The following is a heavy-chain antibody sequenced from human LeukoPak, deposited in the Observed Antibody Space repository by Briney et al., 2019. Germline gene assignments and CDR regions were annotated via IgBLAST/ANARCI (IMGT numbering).Heavy chain of an antibody. D-gene: IGHD2-21*02. Sequence: SETLSLTCAVSGGSISSGGYSWSWIRQPPGEGLEWVGFIYHSGTTYYNSSLKSRVTISLDRSKNQFSLKLSSMTAADTAVYYCARVSTRGDHFDYWGQGTLVTVSS. CDR1: GGSISSGGYS. CDR3: ARVSTRGDHFDY. CDR2: IYHSGTT. V-gene: IGHV4-30-2*01. J-gene: IGHJ4*02.